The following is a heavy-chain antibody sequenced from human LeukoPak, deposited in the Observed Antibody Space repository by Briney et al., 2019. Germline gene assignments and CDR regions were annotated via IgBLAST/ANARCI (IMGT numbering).Heavy chain of an antibody. J-gene: IGHJ6*02. CDR3: ARAKWGVYGMDV. V-gene: IGHV1-18*01. Sequence: GASVTVSCKSSGYFFPSYGISWVRQAPGQGLEWMGLVSAYNGNTNYHQKLQDRVTMTTDTSTTTAYMERRTLRSDDTAVYFCARAKWGVYGMDVWGQGTTVTASS. CDR2: VSAYNGNT. D-gene: IGHD3-16*01. CDR1: GYFFPSYG.